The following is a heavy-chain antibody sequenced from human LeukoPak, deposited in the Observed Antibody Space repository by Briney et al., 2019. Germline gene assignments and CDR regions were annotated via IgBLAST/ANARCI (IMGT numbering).Heavy chain of an antibody. J-gene: IGHJ4*02. CDR2: INHSGST. CDR1: GGSFSGYY. D-gene: IGHD6-13*01. CDR3: ARLRRYSSSWYGGYYFDY. Sequence: SETLSLTCAVYGGSFSGYYWSWIRQPPGKGLEWIGEINHSGSTNYNPSLKSRVTISVDTSKNQFSLKLSSVTAADTAVYYCARLRRYSSSWYGGYYFDYWGQGTLVTVSS. V-gene: IGHV4-34*01.